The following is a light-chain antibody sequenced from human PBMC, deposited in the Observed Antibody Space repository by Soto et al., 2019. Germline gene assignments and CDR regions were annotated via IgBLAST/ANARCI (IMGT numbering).Light chain of an antibody. CDR1: QSVSSD. CDR3: QQYNNWPLT. CDR2: GAS. Sequence: EIVLTQSPATLSLSPGERATLSCRTSQSVSSDHLAWYQQKSGQAPRLLIYGASNRATGIPDRFSGSGSGTEFTLTISSLLSEDFAVYSCQQYNNWPLTFGGGTKVDIK. V-gene: IGKV3D-15*01. J-gene: IGKJ4*01.